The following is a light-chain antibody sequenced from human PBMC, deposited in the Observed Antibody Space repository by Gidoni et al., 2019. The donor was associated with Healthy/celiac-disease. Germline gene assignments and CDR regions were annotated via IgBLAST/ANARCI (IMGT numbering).Light chain of an antibody. Sequence: DIQLTESPSFLSASVGDRVTITCRASQGSSRYLVWYQQKPGKAPKLLIYDASTLQSRVPSRSSGSGSGTKFTLTISSRQPEDFATYYCQQLNSYPPCTFGQGTKLEIK. CDR2: DAS. CDR1: QGSSRY. J-gene: IGKJ2*02. V-gene: IGKV1-9*01. CDR3: QQLNSYPPCT.